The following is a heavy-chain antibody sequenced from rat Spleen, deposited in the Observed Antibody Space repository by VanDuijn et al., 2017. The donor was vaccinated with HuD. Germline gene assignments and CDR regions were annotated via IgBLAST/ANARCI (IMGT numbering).Heavy chain of an antibody. V-gene: IGHV5-29*01. CDR1: GFTFSNYG. J-gene: IGHJ3*01. CDR3: VRQDTSGYSNWFAY. D-gene: IGHD4-3*01. CDR2: ISPSGGGT. Sequence: EVQLVESGGGLVQPGRSLKLSCAASGFTFSNYGMAWVRQAPTKGLEWVASISPSGGGTYYRDSVKGRFTVSRDNTRSTQFLQMDSLRSEDTATYFCVRQDTSGYSNWFAYWGQGTLVTVSS.